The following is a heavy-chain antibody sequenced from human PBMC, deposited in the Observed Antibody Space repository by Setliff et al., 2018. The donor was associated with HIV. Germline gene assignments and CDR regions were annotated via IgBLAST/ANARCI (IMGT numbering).Heavy chain of an antibody. CDR2: IYSGGIT. Sequence: PGGSLRLSCAASGFTVSNNYMSWVRQAPGKGLEWVSVIYSGGITYYADSVKGRFTISRDNSKNTVYLQMNRLRAEDTAVYYCARDGDGYGDYYYGMDVWGQGTTVTVSS. D-gene: IGHD5-18*01. J-gene: IGHJ6*02. V-gene: IGHV3-66*01. CDR1: GFTVSNNY. CDR3: ARDGDGYGDYYYGMDV.